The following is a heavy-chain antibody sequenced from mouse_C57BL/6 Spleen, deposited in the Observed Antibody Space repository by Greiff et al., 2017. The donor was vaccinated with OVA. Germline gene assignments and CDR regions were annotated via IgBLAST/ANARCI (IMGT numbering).Heavy chain of an antibody. J-gene: IGHJ2*01. CDR2: INPNYGTT. CDR1: GYSFTDYN. D-gene: IGHD1-1*01. Sequence: VQLQQSGPELVKPGASVKISCKASGYSFTDYNMNWVKQSNGKSLEWIGVINPNYGTTSYNQKFKGKATLTVDQSSSTAYMQLNSLTSVDSAVNYCERTYDGSSYYLDYWGQGTTLTVSS. CDR3: ERTYDGSSYYLDY. V-gene: IGHV1-39*01.